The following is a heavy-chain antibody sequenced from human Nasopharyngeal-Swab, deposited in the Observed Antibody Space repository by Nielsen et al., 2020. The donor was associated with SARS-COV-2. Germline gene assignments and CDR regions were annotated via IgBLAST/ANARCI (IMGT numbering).Heavy chain of an antibody. CDR2: ISSSAYSE. D-gene: IGHD6-25*01. J-gene: IGHJ5*02. Sequence: WIRQPPGKGLEWVSGISSSAYSEFYADSVKDRFTISRDNAQNSLYLQMNNLRADDTAVYYCARDKGTSGRFDPWGPGTLVTVSS. V-gene: IGHV3-11*01. CDR3: ARDKGTSGRFDP.